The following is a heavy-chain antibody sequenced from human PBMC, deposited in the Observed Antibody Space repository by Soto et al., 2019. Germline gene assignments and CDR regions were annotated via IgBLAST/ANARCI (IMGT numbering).Heavy chain of an antibody. CDR2: INHSGSA. CDR3: ARGRHIVVVAATPDYYFDY. CDR1: GGSFSGYY. D-gene: IGHD2-21*02. Sequence: PSETLSLTCAVYGGSFSGYYWSWIRQPPGKGLEWIGEINHSGSANYNPSLKSRVTISVDTPKNQFSLKLSSVTAADTAVYYCARGRHIVVVAATPDYYFDYWGQGTLVTVSS. V-gene: IGHV4-34*01. J-gene: IGHJ4*02.